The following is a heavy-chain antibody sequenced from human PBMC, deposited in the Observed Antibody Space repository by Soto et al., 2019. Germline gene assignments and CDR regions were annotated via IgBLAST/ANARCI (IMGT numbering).Heavy chain of an antibody. CDR3: VRGGASSRWLDP. CDR1: GGPITSYH. V-gene: IGHV4-59*01. Sequence: SETLSLTCIVSGGPITSYHWSWIRQFPGKVLEWIAYTSYTGNTNYNPSLASRVTISVDTSKNHFSLKLNSVTVADTAVYYCVRGGASSRWLDPWGQGTLVNVSS. D-gene: IGHD3-10*01. J-gene: IGHJ5*02. CDR2: TSYTGNT.